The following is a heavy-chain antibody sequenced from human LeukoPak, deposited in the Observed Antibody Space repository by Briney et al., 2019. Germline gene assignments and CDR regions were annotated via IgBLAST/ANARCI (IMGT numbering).Heavy chain of an antibody. D-gene: IGHD2-2*01. CDR1: GFTFSSYS. V-gene: IGHV3-48*01. CDR3: ALGYCSSTSCSG. CDR2: ISSSSSTI. Sequence: GGSLRLSCAASGFTFSSYSMNWVRQAPGKGLEWVSYISSSSSTIHYADSVKGRFTISRDNAKNSLYLQMNSLRAEDTAVYYCALGYCSSTSCSGGGQRTLVTVSS. J-gene: IGHJ4*02.